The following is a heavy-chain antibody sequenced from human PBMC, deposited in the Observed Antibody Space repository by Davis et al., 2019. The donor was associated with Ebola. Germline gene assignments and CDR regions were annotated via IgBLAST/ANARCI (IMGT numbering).Heavy chain of an antibody. J-gene: IGHJ2*01. D-gene: IGHD4-17*01. CDR3: ARPPTLDWYFDL. Sequence: PSETLSLTCTVSGGSISSSSYYWGWIRQPPGKGLEWIGSIYYSGSTYYNPSLKSRVTISVDTSKNQFSLKLSSVTAADTAVYYCARPPTLDWYFDLWGRGTLVTVSS. V-gene: IGHV4-39*01. CDR1: GGSISSSSYY. CDR2: IYYSGST.